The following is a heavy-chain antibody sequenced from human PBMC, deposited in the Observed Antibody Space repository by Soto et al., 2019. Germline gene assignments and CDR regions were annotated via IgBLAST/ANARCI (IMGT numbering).Heavy chain of an antibody. V-gene: IGHV4-61*03. CDR1: GDSVNSGSYY. D-gene: IGHD5-18*01. CDR2: VDHNGTT. CDR3: ARDIRGYSRALDY. J-gene: IGHJ4*02. Sequence: QVQLQESGPGLVKPSETLALTCTVSGDSVNSGSYYWTCVRQSPGKGLEWIGYVDHNGTTNSNPSLQSRVTMSIDTYNNRYSLELTSVTAADTAFYYCARDIRGYSRALDYWGQGTLVTVYS.